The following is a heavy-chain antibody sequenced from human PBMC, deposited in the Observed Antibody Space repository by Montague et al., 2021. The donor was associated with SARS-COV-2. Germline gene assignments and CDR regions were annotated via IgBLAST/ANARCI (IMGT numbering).Heavy chain of an antibody. D-gene: IGHD6-13*01. CDR1: GGSISSSSYY. V-gene: IGHV4-39*07. CDR3: ARVGRQQLVRLSGMDV. CDR2: IYYSGST. Sequence: SETLSLTCTVSGGSISSSSYYWGWIRQPQGKGREWIGSIYYSGSTYSNPSLKSRVTISVDTSKNQFSLKLSSVTAADTAGYYCARVGRQQLVRLSGMDVWGQGTTVTVSS. J-gene: IGHJ6*02.